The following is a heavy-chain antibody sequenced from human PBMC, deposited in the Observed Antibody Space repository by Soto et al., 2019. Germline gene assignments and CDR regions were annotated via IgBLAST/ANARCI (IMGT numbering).Heavy chain of an antibody. Sequence: SETLSLTCTVSGDTISSTSYYWGWIRQPPGKGLEWIGSIYYSGTTYYNPSLKGRVTISVDTSKNQFSLKLSSVTAADTAVYYCARAPSPYNYGYFDYWGQGTLVTVSS. CDR3: ARAPSPYNYGYFDY. V-gene: IGHV4-39*01. J-gene: IGHJ4*02. CDR2: IYYSGTT. D-gene: IGHD5-18*01. CDR1: GDTISSTSYY.